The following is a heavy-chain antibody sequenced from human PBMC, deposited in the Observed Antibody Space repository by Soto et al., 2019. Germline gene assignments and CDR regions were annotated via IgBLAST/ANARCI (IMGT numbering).Heavy chain of an antibody. CDR3: ARDHRYGDNWAFDY. CDR2: IYHGGNI. Sequence: SETLSLICAVSGDSINSSDWWNWVRQPPGKGLEWIGEIYHGGNIYYNPSLKSRVTISIDKSKNQFSLNLRSVTAADTAVYYCARDHRYGDNWAFDYWGQGALVTVSS. CDR1: GDSINSSDW. J-gene: IGHJ4*02. V-gene: IGHV4-4*02. D-gene: IGHD3-16*02.